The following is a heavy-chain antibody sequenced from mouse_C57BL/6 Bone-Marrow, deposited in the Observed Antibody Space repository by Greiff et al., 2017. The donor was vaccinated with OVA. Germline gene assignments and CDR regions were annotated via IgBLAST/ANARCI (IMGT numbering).Heavy chain of an antibody. D-gene: IGHD2-5*01. CDR2: INPNNGGT. V-gene: IGHV1-26*01. Sequence: EVQLQQSGPELVKPGASVKISCKASGYTFTDYYMNWVKQSHGKSLEWIGDINPNNGGTSYNQKFKGKATLTVDKSSSTAYMELRSLTSEDSAGYYCAAYYSNYFDYWGQGTTLTVSS. CDR3: AAYYSNYFDY. J-gene: IGHJ2*01. CDR1: GYTFTDYY.